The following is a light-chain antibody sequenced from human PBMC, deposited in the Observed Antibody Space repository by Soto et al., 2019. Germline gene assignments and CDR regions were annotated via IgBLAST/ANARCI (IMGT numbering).Light chain of an antibody. Sequence: QSALTQPASVSGSPGQSITISCTGTSSDVGGYNYVSWYQQHPGKAPKLLIFEVSYRPSGVSNRFSGSKSGNTASLTISGLQADDEAYYYCSSYTSSSTQVFGGGTKVTVL. CDR3: SSYTSSSTQV. J-gene: IGLJ3*02. CDR1: SSDVGGYNY. CDR2: EVS. V-gene: IGLV2-14*01.